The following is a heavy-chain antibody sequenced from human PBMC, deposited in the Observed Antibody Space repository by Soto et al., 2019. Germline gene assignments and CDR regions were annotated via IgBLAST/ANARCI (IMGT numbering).Heavy chain of an antibody. Sequence: GGSLRLSCAASGFTFSSYGMHWVRQAPGKGLEWVAVISYDGSNKYYADSVKGRFTISRDNSKNTLYLQMSSLRSEDTAVYYCATRHKGWDIVVVPAAIHPDKYYYYGMDVWGQGTTVTVSS. J-gene: IGHJ6*02. D-gene: IGHD2-2*02. CDR2: ISYDGSNK. CDR3: ATRHKGWDIVVVPAAIHPDKYYYYGMDV. V-gene: IGHV3-30*03. CDR1: GFTFSSYG.